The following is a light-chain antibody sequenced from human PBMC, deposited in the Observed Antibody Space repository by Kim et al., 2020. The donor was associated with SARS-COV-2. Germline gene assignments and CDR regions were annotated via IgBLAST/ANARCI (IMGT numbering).Light chain of an antibody. Sequence: LAPGERATLSCRASQVVSSSYLAWYQQKPGQAPRLLIYGASSRATGIPDRFSGSGSGTDFTLTISRLEPEDFAVYYCQQYGSSPRTFGQGTNLEI. CDR3: QQYGSSPRT. V-gene: IGKV3-20*01. CDR2: GAS. CDR1: QVVSSSY. J-gene: IGKJ2*01.